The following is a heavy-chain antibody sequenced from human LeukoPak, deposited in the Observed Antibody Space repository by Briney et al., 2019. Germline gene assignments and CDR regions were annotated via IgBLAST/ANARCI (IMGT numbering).Heavy chain of an antibody. CDR3: AKVFDVWAGSYPPYYFDS. CDR1: GFTFSNVR. D-gene: IGHD3/OR15-3a*01. V-gene: IGHV3-23*01. Sequence: GGSLRLSCVASGFTFSNVRMSWVRQAPGKGLEWVSGIGDSGGSTYYADSVKGRFTISRDNSKNTLYLQMNSLGAEDTAVYYCAKVFDVWAGSYPPYYFDSWGQGTLVTVSS. CDR2: IGDSGGST. J-gene: IGHJ4*02.